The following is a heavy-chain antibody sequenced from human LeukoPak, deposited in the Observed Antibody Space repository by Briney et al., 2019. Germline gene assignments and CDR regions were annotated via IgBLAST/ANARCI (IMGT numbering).Heavy chain of an antibody. CDR2: INPNSGGT. CDR3: ARAECSSTSFYSLNWFDP. D-gene: IGHD2-2*01. V-gene: IGHV1-2*02. J-gene: IGHJ5*02. Sequence: ASVKVSCKASGYTFTGYYMHWVRQAPGQGLEWMGWINPNSGGTNYAQKFQGRVTMTRDTSISTAYMELSRLRSDDTAVYYCARAECSSTSFYSLNWFDPWGQGTLVTVSS. CDR1: GYTFTGYY.